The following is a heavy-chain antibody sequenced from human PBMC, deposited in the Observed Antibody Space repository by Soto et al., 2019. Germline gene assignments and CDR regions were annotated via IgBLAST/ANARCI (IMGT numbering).Heavy chain of an antibody. J-gene: IGHJ3*02. CDR3: ARGGRYYDSSGYSNDAFDI. CDR2: INPSGGST. D-gene: IGHD3-22*01. CDR1: GYTFTSYY. V-gene: IGHV1-46*01. Sequence: GASVKVSCKASGYTFTSYYMYWVRQAPGQGLEWMGIINPSGGSTSYAQKFQGRVTMTRDTSTSTVYMELSSLRSEDTAVYYCARGGRYYDSSGYSNDAFDIWGQGTMVTVSS.